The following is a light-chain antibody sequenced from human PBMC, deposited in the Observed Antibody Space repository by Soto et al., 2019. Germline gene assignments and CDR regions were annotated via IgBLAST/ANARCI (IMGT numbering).Light chain of an antibody. V-gene: IGLV2-11*01. Sequence: QSALIQPRSVSGSPGQSVTISCTGTSSDIGGYTYVSWYQQHPGKAPKVIIYDVSERPSGVPDRFSGSKSGNTASLTISGLQPEDEADYYCCSFAGPQSFEVFGEGTKVTVL. CDR3: CSFAGPQSFEV. J-gene: IGLJ1*01. CDR1: SSDIGGYTY. CDR2: DVS.